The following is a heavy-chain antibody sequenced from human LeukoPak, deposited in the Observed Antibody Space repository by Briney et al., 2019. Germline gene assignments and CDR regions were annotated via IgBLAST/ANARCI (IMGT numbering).Heavy chain of an antibody. V-gene: IGHV3-21*04. CDR1: GFTFNTYN. J-gene: IGHJ4*02. CDR3: ARGQYSGSYYDY. Sequence: PGGSLRLSCAGSGFTFNTYNMNWVRQAPGKGLEWVSSISSSSSYIYYADSVKGRFTISRDNAKNSLYLQMNSLRAEDTALYYCARGQYSGSYYDYWGQGTLVTVSS. CDR2: ISSSSSYI. D-gene: IGHD1-26*01.